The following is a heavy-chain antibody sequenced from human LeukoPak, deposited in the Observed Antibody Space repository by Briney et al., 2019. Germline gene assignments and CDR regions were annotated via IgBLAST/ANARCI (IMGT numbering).Heavy chain of an antibody. J-gene: IGHJ3*02. D-gene: IGHD3-10*01. CDR1: GFTFSSYG. V-gene: IGHV3-23*01. CDR2: ISGSGGTT. CDR3: ARDSRYGSGSYSDAFDI. Sequence: GGSLRLSCAASGFTFSSYGMHWVRQAPGKGLEWVSAISGSGGTTYYADSVKGRFTISRDNSKNTLYLQMNSLRAEDTAVYYCARDSRYGSGSYSDAFDIWGQGTMVTVSS.